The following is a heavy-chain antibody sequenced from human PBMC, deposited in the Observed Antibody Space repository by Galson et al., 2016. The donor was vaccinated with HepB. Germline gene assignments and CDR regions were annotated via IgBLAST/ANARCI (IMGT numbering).Heavy chain of an antibody. CDR2: ISTYSGDT. Sequence: SVKVSCKASGYTFTSYGISWVRQAPGQGLEWMGWISTYSGDTYYAQNLQGRVTMTTDTSTSTAYMELRGLRSDDTAMYYCAREQGVGYAMDVWGQGTTVTVSS. J-gene: IGHJ6*02. V-gene: IGHV1-18*04. D-gene: IGHD1-26*01. CDR1: GYTFTSYG. CDR3: AREQGVGYAMDV.